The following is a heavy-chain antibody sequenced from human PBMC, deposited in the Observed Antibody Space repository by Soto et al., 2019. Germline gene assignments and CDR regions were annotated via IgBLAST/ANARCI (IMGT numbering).Heavy chain of an antibody. V-gene: IGHV4-31*03. CDR3: ARARLRAVYAFDF. J-gene: IGHJ3*01. D-gene: IGHD4-17*01. CDR2: IYYNGNT. Sequence: SETLSLTCTLSGVSITSGAHYWTWVRQHPGKGLEWIGYIYYNGNTYFSPSLKSRLTISIDTSKNQFSLKLSSVTAADTAMYYCARARLRAVYAFDFWGQGTMVTVSS. CDR1: GVSITSGAHY.